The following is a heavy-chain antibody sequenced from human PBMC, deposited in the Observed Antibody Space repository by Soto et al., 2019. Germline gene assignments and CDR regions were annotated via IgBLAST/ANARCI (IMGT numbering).Heavy chain of an antibody. CDR3: AKDVVAAMKTFDY. CDR1: GGTFSSYA. D-gene: IGHD2-15*01. V-gene: IGHV1-69*06. CDR2: IIPIFGTA. Sequence: QVQLVQSGAEVKKPGSSVKVSCKASGGTFSSYAISWVRQAPGLGLEWMGGIIPIFGTANYAQKFHGKVTITENKATTTAYMELSSLRAEDTAVYDCAKDVVAAMKTFDYWGQGTLVTVSS. J-gene: IGHJ4*02.